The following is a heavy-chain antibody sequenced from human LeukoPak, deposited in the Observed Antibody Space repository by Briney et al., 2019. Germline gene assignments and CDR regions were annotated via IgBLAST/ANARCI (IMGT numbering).Heavy chain of an antibody. Sequence: GGSLRLSCAASGFTFNDYYMSWIRQAPGKGLEWVSYISGSSTYTNYADSVKGRFTISRDNAKNSLHLQMHSLRAEDTAVYYCARRRNSSSWYYFDYWGQGTLVTVSS. CDR3: ARRRNSSSWYYFDY. D-gene: IGHD6-13*01. CDR1: GFTFNDYY. J-gene: IGHJ4*02. CDR2: ISGSSTYT. V-gene: IGHV3-11*03.